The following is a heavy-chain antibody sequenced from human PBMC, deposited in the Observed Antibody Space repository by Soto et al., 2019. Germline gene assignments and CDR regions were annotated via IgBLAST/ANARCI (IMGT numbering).Heavy chain of an antibody. CDR1: GFTFSNYA. Sequence: GGSLRLSCAASGFTFSNYAMHWVRQAPGKGLEWVAVISYDGSNKYYADSVKGRFTISRDNSKNTLYLQMNSLRTEDRAVYYCARDPTGDPPHEAFDYWGQGTLVTVSS. CDR2: ISYDGSNK. V-gene: IGHV3-30-3*01. CDR3: ARDPTGDPPHEAFDY. J-gene: IGHJ4*02. D-gene: IGHD4-17*01.